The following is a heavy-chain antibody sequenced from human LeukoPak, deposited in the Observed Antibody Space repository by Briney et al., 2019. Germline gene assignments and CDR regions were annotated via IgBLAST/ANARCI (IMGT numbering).Heavy chain of an antibody. CDR1: GYSISSGYY. V-gene: IGHV4-38-2*02. Sequence: SETLSLTCTVSGYSISSGYYWGWIRQPPGKGLEWIGSIYHSGSTYYNPSLKSRVTISVDTSKNQFSLKLSSVTAADTAVYYCVTNLYGIDYWGQGTLVTVSS. D-gene: IGHD4-17*01. CDR2: IYHSGST. J-gene: IGHJ4*02. CDR3: VTNLYGIDY.